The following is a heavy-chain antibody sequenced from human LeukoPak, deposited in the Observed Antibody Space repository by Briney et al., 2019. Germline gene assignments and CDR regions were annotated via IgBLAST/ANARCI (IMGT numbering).Heavy chain of an antibody. CDR1: GFGFSNYW. CDR3: ARMGVGHTGLDF. D-gene: IGHD1-26*01. V-gene: IGHV3-74*01. J-gene: IGHJ4*02. Sequence: GGSLRLSCAASGFGFSNYWMHWVRQAPGKGLVWVSRIKDDGVGANYADPAKGRFTISRGNAKNTLYLQMTSLRAEDTAVYCCARMGVGHTGLDFWGQGVLVTVSS. CDR2: IKDDGVGA.